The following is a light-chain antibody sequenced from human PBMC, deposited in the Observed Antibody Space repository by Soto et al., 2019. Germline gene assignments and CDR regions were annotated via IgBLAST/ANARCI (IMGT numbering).Light chain of an antibody. J-gene: IGKJ5*01. CDR1: QSISSW. Sequence: IQMTQSPSTLYSSVGDRVTITCRASQSISSWLAWYQQKPGKAPKLLIYDASSLESGVPSRFSGSGSGTEFTLTITSLQPDDFATYYCQQYDTYSMYTFGQGTRLEIK. CDR3: QQYDTYSMYT. CDR2: DAS. V-gene: IGKV1-5*01.